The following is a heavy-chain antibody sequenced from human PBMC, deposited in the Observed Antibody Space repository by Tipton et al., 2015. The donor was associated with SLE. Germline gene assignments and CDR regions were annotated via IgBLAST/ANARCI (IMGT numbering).Heavy chain of an antibody. D-gene: IGHD5-24*01. CDR2: INHSGST. Sequence: TLSLTCTVSGGYISSSSYYWGWIRQPPGTGLAWIGEINHSGSTNYNPSLKSRVTISVDTYKNQFSLNLSSVTAADTAVYYCAREGGDGYKEGAFDICRQATMVTVSS. CDR1: GGYISSSSYY. CDR3: AREGGDGYKEGAFDI. V-gene: IGHV4-39*07. J-gene: IGHJ3*02.